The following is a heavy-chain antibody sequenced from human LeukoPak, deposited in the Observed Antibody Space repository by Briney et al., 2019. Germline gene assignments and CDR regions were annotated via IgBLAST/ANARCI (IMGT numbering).Heavy chain of an antibody. V-gene: IGHV3-53*01. D-gene: IGHD5-18*01. J-gene: IGHJ4*02. Sequence: PGGSLRLSCAASGFTFSTYAMHWVRQAPGKGLEWVSVIYSGGSTYYADSVKGRFTISRDNAKNSLHLQMNSLRAEDTAVYYCARDIGQLWYFDSWGQGTLITVSS. CDR3: ARDIGQLWYFDS. CDR2: IYSGGST. CDR1: GFTFSTYA.